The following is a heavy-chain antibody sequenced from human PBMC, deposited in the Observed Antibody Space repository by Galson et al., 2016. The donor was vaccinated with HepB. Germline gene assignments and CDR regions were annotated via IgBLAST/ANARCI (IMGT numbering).Heavy chain of an antibody. CDR3: ARGPYVQQLVHRKLRFWFHP. Sequence: EPQSLTCAVNCVSFSGSYDTWIRHPAGKEVEWSGEIDQSGSINYNPSLSSRVTLAVDPSKNQFTLSMISVNAADTAVYYCARGPYVQQLVHRKLRFWFHPWGQGILVTVSS. V-gene: IGHV4-34*01. CDR1: CVSFSGSY. CDR2: IDQSGSI. D-gene: IGHD6-13*01. J-gene: IGHJ5*02.